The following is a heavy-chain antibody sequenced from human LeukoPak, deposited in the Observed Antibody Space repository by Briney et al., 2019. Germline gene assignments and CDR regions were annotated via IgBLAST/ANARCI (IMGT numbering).Heavy chain of an antibody. Sequence: SETLSLTCTVSGGSISSYYWSWIRQPPGKGLEWIGRIYTSGSTNYNPSLKSRVTISVDTSKNQFSLKLSSVTAADTAVYYCARDRGRDGYNYVDYWGQGTLVTVSS. CDR2: IYTSGST. V-gene: IGHV4-4*08. CDR3: ARDRGRDGYNYVDY. CDR1: GGSISSYY. D-gene: IGHD5-24*01. J-gene: IGHJ4*02.